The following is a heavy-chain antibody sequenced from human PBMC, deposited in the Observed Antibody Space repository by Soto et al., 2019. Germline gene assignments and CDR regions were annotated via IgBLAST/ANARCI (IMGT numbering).Heavy chain of an antibody. J-gene: IGHJ6*02. D-gene: IGHD5-18*01. Sequence: PPETLSLTCTVSCGSISSYYWSWIRQPPGKGLEWIGYIYYSGSTNYNPSLKSRVTISVDTSKNQFSLKLSSVTAADTAVYYCARERGYSYGSDYGMDVWGQGTTVTVSS. CDR1: CGSISSYY. CDR2: IYYSGST. V-gene: IGHV4-59*01. CDR3: ARERGYSYGSDYGMDV.